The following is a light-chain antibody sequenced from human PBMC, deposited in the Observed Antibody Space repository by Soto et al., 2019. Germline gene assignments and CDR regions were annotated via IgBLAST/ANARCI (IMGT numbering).Light chain of an antibody. J-gene: IGKJ1*01. CDR3: QQYGSSPQT. CDR2: GAS. CDR1: QSVSSSY. V-gene: IGKV3-20*01. Sequence: EIVLTQSPGTLSLSPGERATLSCRASQSVSSSYLAWYQQKPGQAPRLLIYGASSRATGIPERFSGSGSGTDFTLTISRLEPEDFAVYYCQQYGSSPQTFGQGTKVESK.